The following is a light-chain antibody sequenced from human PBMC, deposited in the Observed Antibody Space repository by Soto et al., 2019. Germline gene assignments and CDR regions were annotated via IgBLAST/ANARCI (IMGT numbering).Light chain of an antibody. Sequence: QSVLTQPPSVSAAPGQKVTISCSGISSNIGNNYVSWYQQLPGTAPKLLMYENIKRPSGIPDRFSGSKSGTSATLGITGLQTGDEADYYCGTWDSILSAFVFGTGTKLTVL. V-gene: IGLV1-51*02. CDR1: SSNIGNNY. J-gene: IGLJ1*01. CDR3: GTWDSILSAFV. CDR2: ENI.